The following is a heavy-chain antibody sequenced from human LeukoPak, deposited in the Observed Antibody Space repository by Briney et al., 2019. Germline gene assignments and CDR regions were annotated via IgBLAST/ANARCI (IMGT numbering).Heavy chain of an antibody. V-gene: IGHV3-23*01. Sequence: PGGYLRLSCTASGFTCSSYAMSWVRQAPGKGLEWVSGVSGSGGSTYYADSVKGRFTISRDNSKNTVYLQMNSLRAEDTAVYYCAKDAVFSPGIVVPGTDYWGQGTLVTVSS. CDR1: GFTCSSYA. D-gene: IGHD6-19*01. CDR3: AKDAVFSPGIVVPGTDY. CDR2: VSGSGGST. J-gene: IGHJ4*02.